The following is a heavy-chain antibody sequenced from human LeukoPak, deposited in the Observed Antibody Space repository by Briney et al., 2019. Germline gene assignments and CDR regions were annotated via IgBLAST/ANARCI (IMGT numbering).Heavy chain of an antibody. V-gene: IGHV1-2*02. J-gene: IGHJ5*02. CDR3: ARDSAGGYDPNCFDP. D-gene: IGHD5-12*01. CDR1: GYTFTGYY. Sequence: ASVKVSCKASGYTFTGYYMHWVRQAPGQGLEWMGWINPNSGGTNYAQKFQGRVTMTRDTSISTAYMELSRLRSDDTAVYYCARDSAGGYDPNCFDPWGQGTLVTVSS. CDR2: INPNSGGT.